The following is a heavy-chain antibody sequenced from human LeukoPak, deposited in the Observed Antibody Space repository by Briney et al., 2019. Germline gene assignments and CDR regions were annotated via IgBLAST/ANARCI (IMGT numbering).Heavy chain of an antibody. J-gene: IGHJ4*02. V-gene: IGHV4-34*01. CDR3: ARGILFDYYFDS. CDR2: IHYSGAT. Sequence: PSETLSLTCAVYGGSFSSHYWSWTRQSPGKGLEWIAEIHYSGATNYNPSLKSRVTISGDTSKNQVFLRMTSVTAADTALYYCARGILFDYYFDSWGQGTLVTVSS. CDR1: GGSFSSHY. D-gene: IGHD3-9*01.